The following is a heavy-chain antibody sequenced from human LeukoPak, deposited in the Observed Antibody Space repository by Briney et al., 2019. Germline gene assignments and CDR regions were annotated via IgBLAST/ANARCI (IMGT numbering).Heavy chain of an antibody. J-gene: IGHJ4*02. Sequence: GGSLRLSCAAPGFTVSSNYMSWVRQAPGKGLEWVSVIYSGGSTYYADSVKGRFTISRDNSKNTLYLQMNSLRADDTAVYYCAKEWGVDYGLRYWGQGTLVTVSS. CDR2: IYSGGST. D-gene: IGHD4-17*01. V-gene: IGHV3-53*01. CDR1: GFTVSSNY. CDR3: AKEWGVDYGLRY.